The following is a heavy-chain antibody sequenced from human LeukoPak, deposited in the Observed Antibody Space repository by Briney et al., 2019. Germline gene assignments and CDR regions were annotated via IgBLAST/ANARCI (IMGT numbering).Heavy chain of an antibody. CDR2: ISYSGST. J-gene: IGHJ4*02. D-gene: IGHD3-16*01. Sequence: SETLSLTCTVSGGSISSQHWSWIRQPPGKGLEWIGLISYSGSTYYNPSLESRVTISVDTSKNQFSLKLSSVTAADTAVYYCARDLGAAWDFDYWGQGTLVTVSS. V-gene: IGHV4-59*11. CDR1: GGSISSQH. CDR3: ARDLGAAWDFDY.